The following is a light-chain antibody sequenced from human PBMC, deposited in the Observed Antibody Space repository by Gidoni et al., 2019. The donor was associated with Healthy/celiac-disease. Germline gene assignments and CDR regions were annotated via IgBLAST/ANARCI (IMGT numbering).Light chain of an antibody. J-gene: IGKJ4*01. CDR1: QGISSY. CDR3: QQYYSYPLT. V-gene: IGKV1-8*01. CDR2: AAS. Sequence: AIRTTQSPSSFSASTGDRVTITCRASQGISSYLAWYQQKPGKAPKLLIYAASPLQSGVPSRFSGSGSGTDFTLTISCLQSEDFATYYCQQYYSYPLTFGGGTKVEIK.